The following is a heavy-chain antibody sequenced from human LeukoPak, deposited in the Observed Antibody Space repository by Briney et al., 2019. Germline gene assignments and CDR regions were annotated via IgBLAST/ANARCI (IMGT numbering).Heavy chain of an antibody. CDR1: GGTFSSYA. D-gene: IGHD1-26*01. CDR2: IIPIFGTA. V-gene: IGHV1-69*05. J-gene: IGHJ5*02. Sequence: SVKVSCKASGGTFSSYAISWVRQAPGQGLEWMGRIIPIFGTANYAQKFQGRVTITTDESTSTAYMELSSLRSEDTAVYYCARDPNPVWENGWFDPWGQGTLVTVSS. CDR3: ARDPNPVWENGWFDP.